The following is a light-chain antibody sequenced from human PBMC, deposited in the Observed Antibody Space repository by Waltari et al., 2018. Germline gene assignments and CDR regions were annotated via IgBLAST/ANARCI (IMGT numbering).Light chain of an antibody. J-gene: IGKJ2*01. V-gene: IGKV1-39*01. CDR3: QQSYSIST. CDR2: VAS. CDR1: QNIAIY. Sequence: DIQLTQSPSSLSASVGDRVTITCRASQNIAIYLNWYQQKPGKAPKLLISVASNLQSGVPSRFSGSGSGTDCTLTISSLQPDDFATYYCQQSYSISTFGQGTKLDI.